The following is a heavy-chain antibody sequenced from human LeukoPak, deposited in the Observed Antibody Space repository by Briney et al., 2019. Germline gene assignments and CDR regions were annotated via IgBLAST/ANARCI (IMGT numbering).Heavy chain of an antibody. CDR1: GFTFDDYG. CDR3: ARDSDYGSGSQFDY. V-gene: IGHV3-20*04. D-gene: IGHD3-10*01. CDR2: INWNGGST. Sequence: GGSLRLSCAASGFTFDDYGMSWVRQAPGKGLEWVSGINWNGGSTGYADSVKGRFTISRDNAKNSLYLQMNSLRAEDTALYYCARDSDYGSGSQFDYWGQGTLVTVSS. J-gene: IGHJ4*02.